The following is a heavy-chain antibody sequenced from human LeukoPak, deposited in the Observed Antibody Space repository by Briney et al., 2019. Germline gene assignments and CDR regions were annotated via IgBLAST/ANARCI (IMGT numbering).Heavy chain of an antibody. Sequence: ASVKVSCKASGYTFTSYGISWVRQAPGQGLEWMGWISAYNGNTNYAQKLQGRVTMTTDTSTSTAYMELRSLRSDDTAVYYCARDMEAFWSGYYGNFDYWGQGTLVTVSS. CDR2: ISAYNGNT. CDR1: GYTFTSYG. D-gene: IGHD3-3*01. CDR3: ARDMEAFWSGYYGNFDY. J-gene: IGHJ4*02. V-gene: IGHV1-18*01.